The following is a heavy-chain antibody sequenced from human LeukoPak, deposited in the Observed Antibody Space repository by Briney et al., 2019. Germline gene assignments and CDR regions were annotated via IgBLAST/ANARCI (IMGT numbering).Heavy chain of an antibody. J-gene: IGHJ3*02. CDR2: IYYSGST. D-gene: IGHD2-2*01. Sequence: SETLSLTCTVSGGSISSYYWSWIRQPPGKGLKWIGYIYYSGSTNYNPSLKSRVTISVDTSKNQFSLKLSSVTAADTAVYYCARKYYAGAFDIWGQGTMVTVSS. CDR3: ARKYYAGAFDI. V-gene: IGHV4-59*01. CDR1: GGSISSYY.